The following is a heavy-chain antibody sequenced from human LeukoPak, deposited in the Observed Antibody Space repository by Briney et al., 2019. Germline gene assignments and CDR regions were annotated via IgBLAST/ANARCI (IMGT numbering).Heavy chain of an antibody. CDR3: AREGIAAAGIGY. J-gene: IGHJ4*02. D-gene: IGHD6-13*01. Sequence: SETLSLTCTVSGYSISSGYYWGWIRQPPGKGLEWIGSIYYSGSTYYNPSLKSRVTISVDTSKNQFSLKLSSVTAADTAVYYCAREGIAAAGIGYWGQGTLVTVSS. V-gene: IGHV4-38-2*02. CDR1: GYSISSGYY. CDR2: IYYSGST.